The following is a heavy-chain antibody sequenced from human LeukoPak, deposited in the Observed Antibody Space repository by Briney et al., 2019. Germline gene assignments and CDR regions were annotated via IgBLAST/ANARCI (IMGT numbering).Heavy chain of an antibody. CDR2: IHPSGGST. Sequence: ASVKVSCKASGYTFTNYYMHWVRQVPGQGLEWMGIIHPSGGSTSNAQKFQGRVTMTRDTSASTVYMAMSGLRSEDTAVYYCARDECGGDCYSDYYGMDAWGQGTTVTVSS. V-gene: IGHV1-46*01. CDR3: ARDECGGDCYSDYYGMDA. CDR1: GYTFTNYY. J-gene: IGHJ6*02. D-gene: IGHD2-21*02.